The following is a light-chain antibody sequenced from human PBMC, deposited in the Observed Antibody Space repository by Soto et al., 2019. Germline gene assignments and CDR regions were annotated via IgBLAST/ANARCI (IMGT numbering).Light chain of an antibody. CDR3: QQYSKWPT. V-gene: IGKV3-15*01. Sequence: EIGIKQSPSTLSVSPGERATLSCRASQSVSANLAWYQHKPGQAPRLLIYGASTRATGIPARFSGSGTGTDFTLTISSLQSEDFAVYYCQQYSKWPTFGRGTKVDIK. CDR1: QSVSAN. J-gene: IGKJ1*01. CDR2: GAS.